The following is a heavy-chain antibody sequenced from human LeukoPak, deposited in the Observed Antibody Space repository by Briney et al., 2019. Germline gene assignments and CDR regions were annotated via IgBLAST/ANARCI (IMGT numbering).Heavy chain of an antibody. J-gene: IGHJ3*02. V-gene: IGHV3-48*02. CDR2: ISSSSTTI. CDR1: GLTFSRYN. Sequence: GGSLRLSRAVSGLTFSRYNISWVRPAPGKGLEWVSHISSSSTTIYYADSVKGRFTISRDTAKNSGYLQMNSLRDEDTAVYYCARLDSEYYGSASYLDAFDIWGQETMVAVSS. CDR3: ARLDSEYYGSASYLDAFDI. D-gene: IGHD3-10*01.